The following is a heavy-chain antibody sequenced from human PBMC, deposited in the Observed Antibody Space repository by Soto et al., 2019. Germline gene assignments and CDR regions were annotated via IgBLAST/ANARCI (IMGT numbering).Heavy chain of an antibody. J-gene: IGHJ5*02. CDR1: GFTFSSYA. Sequence: GGSLRLSCAASGFTFSSYAMSWVRQAPGKGLEWVSAISGSGGSTYYANSGKGRFTISRDNSKNTLYLQMNSLRAEDTAVYYCAKEISDLNPVNWFDPWGQGTLVTVSS. D-gene: IGHD2-21*02. V-gene: IGHV3-23*01. CDR2: ISGSGGST. CDR3: AKEISDLNPVNWFDP.